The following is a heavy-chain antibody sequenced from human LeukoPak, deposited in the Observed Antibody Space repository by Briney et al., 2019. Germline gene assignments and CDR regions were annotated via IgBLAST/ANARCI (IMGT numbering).Heavy chain of an antibody. Sequence: GGSLRLSCAASGFTFSNYAMSWVRQAPGRGLEWVLTISGSGDITYYGDSVKGRFSISRDNLKNTLYLQMDSLRDEDTAVYYCAKDLRGSESRPGGFCDYWGQGTLVTVSS. D-gene: IGHD1-14*01. J-gene: IGHJ4*02. CDR1: GFTFSNYA. CDR2: ISGSGDIT. V-gene: IGHV3-23*01. CDR3: AKDLRGSESRPGGFCDY.